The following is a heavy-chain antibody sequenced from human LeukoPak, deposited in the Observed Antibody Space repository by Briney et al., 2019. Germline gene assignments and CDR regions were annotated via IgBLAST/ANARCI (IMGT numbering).Heavy chain of an antibody. V-gene: IGHV1-69*13. J-gene: IGHJ6*02. CDR1: GGTFSSYA. D-gene: IGHD1-14*01. Sequence: ASVKVSCKASGGTFSSYAISWVRQAPGQGLEWMGGIIPIFGTANYAQKFQGRVTITADESTSTAYMELSSLRSEDTAVYYCASLPTTGGDVWGQGTTVTVSS. CDR3: ASLPTTGGDV. CDR2: IIPIFGTA.